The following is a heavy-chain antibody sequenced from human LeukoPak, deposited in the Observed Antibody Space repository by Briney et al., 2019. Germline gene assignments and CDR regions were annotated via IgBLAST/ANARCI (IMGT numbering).Heavy chain of an antibody. CDR2: ISSSSSYI. D-gene: IGHD3-22*01. Sequence: PGGSLRLSCAASGFTFSSYSMNWVRQAPGKGLEWVSSISSSSSYIYYADSVKGRFTISRDNAKNSLYLQMNSLRAEDTAVYYCASGLGPYDSSVHNWGQGTLVTVSS. CDR3: ASGLGPYDSSVHN. CDR1: GFTFSSYS. V-gene: IGHV3-21*01. J-gene: IGHJ1*01.